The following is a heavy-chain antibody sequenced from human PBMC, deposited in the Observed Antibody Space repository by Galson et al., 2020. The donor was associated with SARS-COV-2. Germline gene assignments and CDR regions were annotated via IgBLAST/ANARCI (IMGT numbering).Heavy chain of an antibody. CDR2: VSGSGATA. Sequence: GGSLRLSCVVSGIPFSDYAMSWVRQAPGKGLEWVSLVSGSGATAYYADSVKGRFTIPRDNSKSMLDLSMNSLRVEDTAVYYCASQAFCSSGDCYSSILGRNIVADYYFEHWGQGTLVTVSS. V-gene: IGHV3-23*01. D-gene: IGHD2-21*01. J-gene: IGHJ4*02. CDR3: ASQAFCSSGDCYSSILGRNIVADYYFEH. CDR1: GIPFSDYA.